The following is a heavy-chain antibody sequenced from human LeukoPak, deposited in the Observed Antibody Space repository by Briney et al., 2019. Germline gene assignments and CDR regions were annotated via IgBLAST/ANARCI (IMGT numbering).Heavy chain of an antibody. Sequence: GGSLRLSCAASGFSFSSHGMSWVRQAPGKGLEWVSGIIGGAGSTYYADSVKGRFTISGDNSKNTLYLQMNSLRAEDTATYYCARGEFGDYYYFYMDVWGKGTTVTVSS. D-gene: IGHD2/OR15-2a*01. CDR1: GFSFSSHG. V-gene: IGHV3-23*01. J-gene: IGHJ6*03. CDR3: ARGEFGDYYYFYMDV. CDR2: IIGGAGST.